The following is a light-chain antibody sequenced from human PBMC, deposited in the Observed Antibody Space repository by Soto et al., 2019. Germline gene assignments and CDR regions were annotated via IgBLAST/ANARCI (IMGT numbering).Light chain of an antibody. CDR1: TGAVTSDYY. Sequence: QTVVTQEPSLTVSPGGTVTLTCASTTGAVTSDYYPNWFQQKPGQAPRALIYSISNKHSWTPARFSGSLLGGKAVLTLSGVQPEDEADYYCLVFAAGAWVFGGGTKVTVL. CDR2: SIS. V-gene: IGLV7-43*01. J-gene: IGLJ2*01. CDR3: LVFAAGAWV.